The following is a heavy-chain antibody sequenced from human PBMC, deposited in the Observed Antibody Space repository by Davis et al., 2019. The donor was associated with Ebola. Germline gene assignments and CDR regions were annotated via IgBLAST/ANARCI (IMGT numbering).Heavy chain of an antibody. CDR3: AIVATRGRFDS. CDR1: GFTFRSYS. J-gene: IGHJ4*02. Sequence: GALKISCAASGFTFRSYSMNWVRQVPGKGLEWISYISSDSNTIYYADSVKGRFTISRDDAKNSLFLLMNSLRDEDTAVYYCAIVATRGRFDSWGQGTLVTVSS. CDR2: ISSDSNTI. V-gene: IGHV3-48*02. D-gene: IGHD6-25*01.